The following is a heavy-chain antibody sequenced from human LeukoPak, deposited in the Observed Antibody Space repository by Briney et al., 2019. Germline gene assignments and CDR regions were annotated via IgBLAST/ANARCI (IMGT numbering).Heavy chain of an antibody. D-gene: IGHD2-21*02. CDR2: IFYSGST. CDR1: GGSISSSSYY. J-gene: IGHJ4*02. V-gene: IGHV4-39*01. Sequence: QSSETLSLTCTVSGGSISSSSYYWGWIRQPPGKGLEWIGRIFYSGSTYYNPSLQSRVTISVDTSKNQFSLKLSSVTDTDTAIYYCARVKRDYGGGYCYLDYFDYWGQGTLVTVSS. CDR3: ARVKRDYGGGYCYLDYFDY.